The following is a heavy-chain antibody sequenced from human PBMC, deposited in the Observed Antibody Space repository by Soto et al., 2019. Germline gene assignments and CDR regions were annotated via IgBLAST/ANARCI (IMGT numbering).Heavy chain of an antibody. CDR3: AASCVACGGFNYYGMDV. D-gene: IGHD2-21*01. V-gene: IGHV4-31*03. Sequence: QVQLQESGPGLVKPSQTLSLTCTVSGGSIGSGGYYWYWIRQHPGKGLEWIGYIYYSGTTYYNPSLKRRVTISVDTSKNQFSLKLSSVTAADTAVYYCAASCVACGGFNYYGMDVWGQGTTVTVSS. CDR2: IYYSGTT. J-gene: IGHJ6*02. CDR1: GGSIGSGGYY.